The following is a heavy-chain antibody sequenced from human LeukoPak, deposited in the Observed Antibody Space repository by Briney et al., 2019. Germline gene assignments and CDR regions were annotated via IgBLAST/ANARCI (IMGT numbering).Heavy chain of an antibody. D-gene: IGHD5-24*01. J-gene: IGHJ3*01. Sequence: GGSLRLSCAASGFTFDDYGMSWVRQAPGKGLEWVSGISYSSETIGYVDSVKGRFTISRDNVRKSLYLQMNNLRIEDTALYYCAKDRGGGSQLGDAYDVWGQGTMVSVS. CDR3: AKDRGGGSQLGDAYDV. CDR2: ISYSSETI. V-gene: IGHV3-9*01. CDR1: GFTFDDYG.